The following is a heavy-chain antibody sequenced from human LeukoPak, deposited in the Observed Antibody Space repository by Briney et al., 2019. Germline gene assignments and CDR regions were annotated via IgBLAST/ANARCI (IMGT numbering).Heavy chain of an antibody. V-gene: IGHV4-34*01. CDR1: GGSFSGYY. Sequence: SETLSLTCAVYGGSFSGYYWSWIRQPPGKGLEWIGEINHSGSTNYNPSLKSRVTISVDTSKNQFSLKLSSVTAADTAVYYCAREGEYYGSGSYSPAMCYYYMDVWGKGTTVTISS. J-gene: IGHJ6*03. CDR2: INHSGST. D-gene: IGHD3-10*01. CDR3: AREGEYYGSGSYSPAMCYYYMDV.